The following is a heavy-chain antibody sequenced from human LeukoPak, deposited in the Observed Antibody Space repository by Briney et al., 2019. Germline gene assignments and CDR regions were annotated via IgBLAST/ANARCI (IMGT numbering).Heavy chain of an antibody. D-gene: IGHD5-12*01. CDR1: GGSFSGYY. V-gene: IGHV4-34*01. CDR3: ARDGYSGNDGI. CDR2: MNHSGST. J-gene: IGHJ4*02. Sequence: SETLSLPCAVYGGSFSGYYWRWIRQPPGKGLEWIGEMNHSGSTNYNPSLKSRVTISVDTSKNQFSLKLSSVTAADTAVYYCARDGYSGNDGIWGQGTLVTVSS.